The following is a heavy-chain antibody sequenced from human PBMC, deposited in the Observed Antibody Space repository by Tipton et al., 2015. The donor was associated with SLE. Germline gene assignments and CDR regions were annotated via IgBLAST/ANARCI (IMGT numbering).Heavy chain of an antibody. D-gene: IGHD2-15*01. J-gene: IGHJ5*02. CDR1: GGSIDYHY. CDR2: IHYSGKT. CDR3: ARDGRGYCDNSGCSEYHWFDP. Sequence: TLSLTCTVSGGSIDYHYWSWIRQTPGKGLEYIGFIHYSGKTDSHPPLKSRVTMSVDTSKNQFSLRLSSVTTADTAVYYCARDGRGYCDNSGCSEYHWFDPWGQGTLVTVSS. V-gene: IGHV4-59*11.